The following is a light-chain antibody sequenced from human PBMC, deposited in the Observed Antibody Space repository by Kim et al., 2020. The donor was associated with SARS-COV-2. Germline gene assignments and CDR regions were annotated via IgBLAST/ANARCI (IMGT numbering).Light chain of an antibody. J-gene: IGKJ2*01. CDR2: GAS. V-gene: IGKV3-15*01. CDR3: HQYNNWPYT. CDR1: QSVSSN. Sequence: SVSPGERATLSGRASQSVSSNLVWYQQKPGQAPRLLIYGASTRATGFPARFSGSRSGTEFTLTISSLQSEDFAVYYCHQYNNWPYTFGQGTKLEI.